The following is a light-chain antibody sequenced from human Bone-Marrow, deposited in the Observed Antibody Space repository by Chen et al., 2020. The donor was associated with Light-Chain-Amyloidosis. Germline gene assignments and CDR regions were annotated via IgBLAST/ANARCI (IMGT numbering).Light chain of an antibody. Sequence: QSALTQHASVSGSPGQSITISCTGTSSDVGGDNHVSWYQQHPDNAPKLMISEVTNRPYWVPDRFSGSTSDNTASLTISALQPEHEAASFCSSSTITNTLVFGSGTRVTVL. CDR3: SSSTITNTLV. J-gene: IGLJ1*01. V-gene: IGLV2-14*01. CDR2: EVT. CDR1: SSDVGGDNH.